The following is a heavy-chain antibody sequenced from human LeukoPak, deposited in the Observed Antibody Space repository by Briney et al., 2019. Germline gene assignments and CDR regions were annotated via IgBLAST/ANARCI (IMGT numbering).Heavy chain of an antibody. CDR3: ARAPAVVVIDY. CDR1: GFTFSSYA. V-gene: IGHV3-30*01. D-gene: IGHD3-22*01. CDR2: ISYDGSNK. Sequence: GRSLRLSCAASGFTFSSYAMHWVRQAPGKGLEWVAVISYDGSNKYYADSVKGRFTISRDNSKNTLYLQMNSLRAEDTAVYYCARAPAVVVIDYWGQGTLVTVSS. J-gene: IGHJ4*02.